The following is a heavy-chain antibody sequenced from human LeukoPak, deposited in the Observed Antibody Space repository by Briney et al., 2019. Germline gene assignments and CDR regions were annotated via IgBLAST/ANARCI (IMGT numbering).Heavy chain of an antibody. CDR2: IYYSGNT. CDR1: GLTFSSYG. J-gene: IGHJ4*02. CDR3: ARWVTGRFGGFDY. V-gene: IGHV4-31*02. D-gene: IGHD3-16*01. Sequence: LRLSCAASGLTFSSYGMNWVRQHPGKGLEWIGYIYYSGNTDYNPSLKSRVTISMDTSQNQFSLRLSSVTAADTAVYYCARWVTGRFGGFDYWGQGTLVTVSS.